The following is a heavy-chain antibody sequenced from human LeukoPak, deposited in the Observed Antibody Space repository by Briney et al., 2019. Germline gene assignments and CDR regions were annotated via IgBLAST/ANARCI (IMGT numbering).Heavy chain of an antibody. D-gene: IGHD2-2*01. CDR3: ARDGCSTTSCLTYMDV. Sequence: GGSLRLSCAASGFSFTNYWMHWVRQAPGKGLVWVSRIDEYGSATFYADSVKGRFTISRDLAKNTLYLQMNSLRAEDTGVYYCARDGCSTTSCLTYMDVWGKGTTVTVSS. V-gene: IGHV3-74*01. CDR2: IDEYGSAT. CDR1: GFSFTNYW. J-gene: IGHJ6*03.